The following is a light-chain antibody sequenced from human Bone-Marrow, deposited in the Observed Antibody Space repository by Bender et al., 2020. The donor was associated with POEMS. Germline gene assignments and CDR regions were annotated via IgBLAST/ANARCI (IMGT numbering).Light chain of an antibody. V-gene: IGLV2-23*01. CDR1: SADIGNYVL. CDR2: EAT. J-gene: IGLJ1*01. CDR3: CSYAGSYTYV. Sequence: QSALAQPASVSGSPGQSITISCTGSSADIGNYVLVSWYQHLPGKAPKLMIYEATKRPSGVSNRFSGSRSGHTASLTISGLQAEDEGDYYCCSYAGSYTYVFATGTKVTVL.